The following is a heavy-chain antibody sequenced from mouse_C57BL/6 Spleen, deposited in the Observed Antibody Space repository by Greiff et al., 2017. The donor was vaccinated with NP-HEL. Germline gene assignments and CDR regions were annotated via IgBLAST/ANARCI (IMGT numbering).Heavy chain of an antibody. CDR3: ARKLGRGFDY. CDR1: GFTFSDYG. CDR2: ISSGSSTI. V-gene: IGHV5-17*01. D-gene: IGHD4-1*01. Sequence: EVQRVESGGGLVKPGGSLKLSCAASGFTFSDYGMHWVRQAPEKGLEWVAYISSGSSTIYYADTVKGRFTISSDNAKNTLFLQMTGLRSEDTAMYYCARKLGRGFDYWGQGTTLTVSS. J-gene: IGHJ2*01.